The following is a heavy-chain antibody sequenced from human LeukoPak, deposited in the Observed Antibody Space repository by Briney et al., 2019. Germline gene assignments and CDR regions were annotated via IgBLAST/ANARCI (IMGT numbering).Heavy chain of an antibody. Sequence: AGGSLRLSCAASGFTFSSYAMHWVRQAPGKGLEWVAVISYDGSNKYYADSVKGRFTISRDNSKNTLYLQMNSLRAEDTAVYYCARADGSGNYYYYGMDVWGQGTTVTVSS. CDR3: ARADGSGNYYYYGMDV. V-gene: IGHV3-30-3*01. CDR1: GFTFSSYA. CDR2: ISYDGSNK. D-gene: IGHD3-10*01. J-gene: IGHJ6*02.